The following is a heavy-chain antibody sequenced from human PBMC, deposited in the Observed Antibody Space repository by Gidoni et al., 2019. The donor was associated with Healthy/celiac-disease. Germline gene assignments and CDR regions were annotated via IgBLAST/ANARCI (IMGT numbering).Heavy chain of an antibody. CDR2: ISAYKRHT. Sequence: VQLVQSGAEVKKPGASVKVSCKASGYTFTSYGISWLLKAPGQGLEWMGWISAYKRHTTYALKLQGRVTITSDTSPSTAYMELRSLRSDDPAVYYCASQSSYGDQDYWGQGTLVTVSS. CDR3: ASQSSYGDQDY. CDR1: GYTFTSYG. V-gene: IGHV1-18*04. J-gene: IGHJ4*02. D-gene: IGHD4-17*01.